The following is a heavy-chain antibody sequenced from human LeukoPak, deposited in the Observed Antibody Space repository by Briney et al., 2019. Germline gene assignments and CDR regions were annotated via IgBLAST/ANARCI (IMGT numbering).Heavy chain of an antibody. Sequence: TGGSLRLSCAASGFTFSSYEMNWVRQAPGKGLEWVSYISSSGSTIYYADSVKGRFTISRDNAKNSLSLQMNSLRAEDTAVYYCARSPAGANYYLDVWGKGTTVTISS. CDR2: ISSSGSTI. CDR1: GFTFSSYE. V-gene: IGHV3-48*03. D-gene: IGHD1-14*01. CDR3: ARSPAGANYYLDV. J-gene: IGHJ6*03.